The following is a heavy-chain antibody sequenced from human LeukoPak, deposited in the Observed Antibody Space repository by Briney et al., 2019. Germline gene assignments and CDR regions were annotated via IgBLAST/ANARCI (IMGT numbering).Heavy chain of an antibody. D-gene: IGHD2-2*02. J-gene: IGHJ5*02. CDR3: ARPYCFRTNCYTIDP. Sequence: GESLKISCKGSGYTFTSYWIGWVRQMPGKGLEWMGIIYPGDSDTRYSPSFQGQVTISADKSISTAYLQWSSLKASDTAMYYCARPYCFRTNCYTIDPWGQGTLVTVSS. V-gene: IGHV5-51*01. CDR2: IYPGDSDT. CDR1: GYTFTSYW.